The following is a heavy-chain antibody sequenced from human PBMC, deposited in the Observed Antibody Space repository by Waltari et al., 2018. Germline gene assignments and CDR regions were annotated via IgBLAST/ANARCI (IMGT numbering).Heavy chain of an antibody. D-gene: IGHD5-12*01. V-gene: IGHV1-2*02. CDR2: INTKRGTT. CDR3: TGDVGWIFQD. J-gene: IGHJ1*01. Sequence: QVQLVQSGAEVKKPGASVNVSCKASGYTFTGFYMHWVRQAPGKGLGWRGWINTKRGTTKYAQRFQCRVTMTTDASIRTAYMERIRLIADDTAVYYGTGDVGWIFQDWGQGTLVTVSS. CDR1: GYTFTGFY.